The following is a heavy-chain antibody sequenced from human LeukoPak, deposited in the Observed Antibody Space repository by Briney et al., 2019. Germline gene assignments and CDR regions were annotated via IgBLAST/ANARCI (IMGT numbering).Heavy chain of an antibody. CDR1: GFTFSTYA. Sequence: SGGSLRLSCVASGFTFSTYAMSWVRQAPGKGLEWVSAISGSGGSTYYADSVKGRFTISRDNSKNTLYLQMNSLRAEDTAVYYCAVRGWIQLWLPSYWGQGTLVTVSS. V-gene: IGHV3-23*01. J-gene: IGHJ4*02. CDR3: AVRGWIQLWLPSY. CDR2: ISGSGGST. D-gene: IGHD5-18*01.